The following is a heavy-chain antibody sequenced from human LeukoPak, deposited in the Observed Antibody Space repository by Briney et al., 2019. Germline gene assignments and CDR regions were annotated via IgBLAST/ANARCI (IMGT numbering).Heavy chain of an antibody. Sequence: WASVKVSCKASGYTFTGYYMHWVRQAPGQGLEWMGWISAYNGNTELAQKFQGRVTLATDASTSTAYVELRSLTSDDTAVYFCARGGSRSRRGDDAFDIWGQGTMVTVSS. CDR2: ISAYNGNT. CDR1: GYTFTGYY. D-gene: IGHD3-10*01. V-gene: IGHV1-18*04. CDR3: ARGGSRSRRGDDAFDI. J-gene: IGHJ3*02.